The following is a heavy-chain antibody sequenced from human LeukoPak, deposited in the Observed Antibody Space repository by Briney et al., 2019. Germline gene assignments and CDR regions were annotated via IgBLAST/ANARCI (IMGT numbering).Heavy chain of an antibody. J-gene: IGHJ3*02. CDR3: ARGFLEWATDAFDT. CDR1: GFTFSSYS. D-gene: IGHD3-3*01. V-gene: IGHV3-21*01. Sequence: GGSLRLSCAASGFTFSSYSMNWVRQAPGKGLEWVSSISSSSSYIYYADSVKGRFTISRDNAKNSLYLQMNSLRAEDTAVYYCARGFLEWATDAFDTWGQGTMVTVSS. CDR2: ISSSSSYI.